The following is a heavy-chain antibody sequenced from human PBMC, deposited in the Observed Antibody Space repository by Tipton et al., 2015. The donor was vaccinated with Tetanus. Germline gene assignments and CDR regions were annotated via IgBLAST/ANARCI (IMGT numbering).Heavy chain of an antibody. CDR2: INHSGST. D-gene: IGHD1-26*01. CDR3: ARAASGSYQYHEYYFDY. J-gene: IGHJ4*02. CDR1: GGSFSGYY. V-gene: IGHV4-34*01. Sequence: TLSLTCAVYGGSFSGYYWSWIRQPPGKGLEWIGEINHSGSTNYNPSLKSRVTISVDTSKNQFSLKLSSVTAADTAVYYCARAASGSYQYHEYYFDYWGQGTLVTVSS.